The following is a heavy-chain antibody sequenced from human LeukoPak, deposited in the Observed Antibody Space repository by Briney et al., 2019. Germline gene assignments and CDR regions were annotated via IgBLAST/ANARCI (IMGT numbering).Heavy chain of an antibody. CDR2: IYYSGST. J-gene: IGHJ3*02. V-gene: IGHV4-30-4*08. CDR3: ARDFISTDLEWLWDAFDI. D-gene: IGHD3-3*01. Sequence: SETLSLTCTVSGGSISSGDYYWSWIRQPPGKGLEWIGYIYYSGSTYYNPSLKSRVTISVDTSKNQFSLKLSSVTAADTAVYYCARDFISTDLEWLWDAFDIWGQGTMVTVSS. CDR1: GGSISSGDYY.